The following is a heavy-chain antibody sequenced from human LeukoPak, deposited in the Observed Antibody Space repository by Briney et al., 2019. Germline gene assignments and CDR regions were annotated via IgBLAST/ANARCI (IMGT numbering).Heavy chain of an antibody. CDR1: GFTFSSYG. J-gene: IGHJ6*03. Sequence: GRSLRLSCAASGFTFSSYGMHWVRQAPGKGLEWVAVIWYDGSNKYYADSVKGRFTISRDNSKNTLYLQMNSLRAEDTAVYYCARRGVTVTTGCYYYYMDVWGKGTTVTVSS. D-gene: IGHD4-17*01. CDR3: ARRGVTVTTGCYYYYMDV. CDR2: IWYDGSNK. V-gene: IGHV3-33*01.